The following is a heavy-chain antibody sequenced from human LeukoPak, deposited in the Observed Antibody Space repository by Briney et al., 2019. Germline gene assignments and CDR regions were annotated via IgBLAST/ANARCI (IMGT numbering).Heavy chain of an antibody. CDR1: GGSFSGYY. D-gene: IGHD6-13*01. CDR3: ARDLYSSSWFFDY. V-gene: IGHV4-34*01. CDR2: INHSGST. J-gene: IGHJ4*02. Sequence: SETLSLTCAVYGGSFSGYYWSWIRQPPGKGLEWIGEINHSGSTNYNPSLKSRVTISVDTSKNQFSLKLSSVTAADTAVYYCARDLYSSSWFFDYWGQGTLVTVSS.